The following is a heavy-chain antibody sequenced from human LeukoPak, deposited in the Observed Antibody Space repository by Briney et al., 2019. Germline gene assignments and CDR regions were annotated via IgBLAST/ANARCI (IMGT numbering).Heavy chain of an antibody. CDR3: AKELSSSWYSRTGNWFDP. Sequence: PGGSLRLSCAASGFTFSNFAMHWVRQAPGKGLEWVGVSFYDGTMQYYSDSVKGRFTISRDNSKNTLYLQMNSLRAEDTAVYYCAKELSSSWYSRTGNWFDPWGQGTLVTVSS. J-gene: IGHJ5*02. V-gene: IGHV3-30*04. CDR1: GFTFSNFA. D-gene: IGHD6-13*01. CDR2: SFYDGTMQ.